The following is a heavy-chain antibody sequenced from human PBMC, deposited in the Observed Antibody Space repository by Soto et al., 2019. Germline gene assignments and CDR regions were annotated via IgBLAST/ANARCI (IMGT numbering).Heavy chain of an antibody. Sequence: SATLSHTCTVCGRSLSSYYWSWIWQPPGKGLEWIGYIYYSGSTNYNPSLKSRVTISVDTSKNLFSLKLSSVTAADTAVYYCPRWGDGSSPDYWGQGTLVTVSS. CDR1: GRSLSSYY. V-gene: IGHV4-59*01. J-gene: IGHJ4*02. CDR3: PRWGDGSSPDY. D-gene: IGHD6-6*01. CDR2: IYYSGST.